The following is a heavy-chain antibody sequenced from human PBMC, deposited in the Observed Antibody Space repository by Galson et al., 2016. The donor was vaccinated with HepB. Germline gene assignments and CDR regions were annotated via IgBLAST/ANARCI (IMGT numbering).Heavy chain of an antibody. D-gene: IGHD3-22*01. J-gene: IGHJ3*02. CDR1: GGSISGSNYY. Sequence: SETLSLTCTVSGGSISGSNYYWGWIRQPPGKGLEWIGSIYYTGDTYYKPSLKSRVTISVDTSKNQFSLKLSSVTAADTAVYFCARHRPYDYDSTGYNSLGYDAFNIWGQVTMVTVSS. CDR3: ARHRPYDYDSTGYNSLGYDAFNI. V-gene: IGHV4-39*01. CDR2: IYYTGDT.